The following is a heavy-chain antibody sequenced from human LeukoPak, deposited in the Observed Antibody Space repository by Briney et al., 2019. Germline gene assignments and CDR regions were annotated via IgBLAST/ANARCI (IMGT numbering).Heavy chain of an antibody. D-gene: IGHD3-16*01. Sequence: TGGSLRLSCVGSGFAFGVHAMSWVPQAPGKGREWVATIGSGADLFYAESVKGRFTISRDDPRNTVWLQMNSLRAEDTALYYCAKDWTPHNRVYDCLDAWGQGTQVTVSS. CDR3: AKDWTPHNRVYDCLDA. J-gene: IGHJ5*02. V-gene: IGHV3-23*01. CDR2: IGSGADL. CDR1: GFAFGVHA.